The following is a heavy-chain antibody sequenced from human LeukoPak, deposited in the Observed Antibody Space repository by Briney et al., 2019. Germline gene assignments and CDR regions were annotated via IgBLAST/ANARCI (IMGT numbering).Heavy chain of an antibody. D-gene: IGHD3-16*01. J-gene: IGHJ6*04. CDR3: VRESSVWVGPGIGRPLDV. CDR2: IKEDGSDK. Sequence: GGSLRLSCAVSGFTFSDYWMTWVRQAPGRGLEWVANIKEDGSDKQYVDSVQGRFTISRGNAENSLYLQMNSLRAEDTAVYYCVRESSVWVGPGIGRPLDVWGKGTAVTVSS. CDR1: GFTFSDYW. V-gene: IGHV3-7*01.